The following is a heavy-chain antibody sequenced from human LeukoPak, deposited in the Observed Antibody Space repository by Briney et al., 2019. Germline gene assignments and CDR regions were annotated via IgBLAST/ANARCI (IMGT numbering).Heavy chain of an antibody. CDR2: INWNGGST. D-gene: IGHD3-10*01. CDR3: AGDLISGSGSLGY. CDR1: GFTFDDYG. J-gene: IGHJ4*02. Sequence: GGSLRLSCAASGFTFDDYGMSWVRQAPGKGLEWVSGINWNGGSTGYADSVKGRFTISRDNAKTTLYLQMNSLRDEDTAVYYCAGDLISGSGSLGYWGQGTLVTVSS. V-gene: IGHV3-20*04.